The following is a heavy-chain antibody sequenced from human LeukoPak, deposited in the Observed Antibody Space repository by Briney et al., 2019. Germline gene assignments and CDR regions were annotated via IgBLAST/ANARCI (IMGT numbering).Heavy chain of an antibody. CDR1: GFTFSSYA. D-gene: IGHD2-2*01. Sequence: GGSLRLSCAASGFTFSSYAMNWVRQAPGKGLEWVSAISAGGDTPYYADSAKGRFTISRDNSKNTVYLQMNSLRAGDTAVYYCAKRRYRSGISCHDFDYWGQGTLVTVSS. CDR2: ISAGGDTP. CDR3: AKRRYRSGISCHDFDY. J-gene: IGHJ4*02. V-gene: IGHV3-23*01.